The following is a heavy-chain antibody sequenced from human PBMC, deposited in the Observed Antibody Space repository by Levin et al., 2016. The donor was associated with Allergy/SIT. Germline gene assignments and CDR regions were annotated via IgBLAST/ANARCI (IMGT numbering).Heavy chain of an antibody. J-gene: IGHJ6*02. CDR3: ALGYRYYYYYYGMDV. V-gene: IGHV1-69*13. Sequence: SVKVSCKASGGTFSSYAISWVRQAPGQGLEWMGGIIPIFGTANYAQKFQGRVTITADESTSTAYMELSSLRSEDTAVYYCALGYRYYYYYYGMDVWGQGTTVTVSS. CDR1: GGTFSSYA. CDR2: IIPIFGTA. D-gene: IGHD5-18*01.